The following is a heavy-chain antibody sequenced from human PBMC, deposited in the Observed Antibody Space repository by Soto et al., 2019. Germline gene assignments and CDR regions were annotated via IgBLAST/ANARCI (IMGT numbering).Heavy chain of an antibody. V-gene: IGHV4-4*07. Sequence: LSLTCTVSGGSINTFYWSWVRQPAGKGLEWIGRNFSSGSTSFNPSLESRVAMSVDTSKNHFSLNLSSVTAADMAVYYCAREGSYSAYNFAHGIQLWSFDFWGQGALVTVSS. CDR2: NFSSGST. D-gene: IGHD5-12*01. CDR1: GGSINTFY. J-gene: IGHJ4*02. CDR3: AREGSYSAYNFAHGIQLWSFDF.